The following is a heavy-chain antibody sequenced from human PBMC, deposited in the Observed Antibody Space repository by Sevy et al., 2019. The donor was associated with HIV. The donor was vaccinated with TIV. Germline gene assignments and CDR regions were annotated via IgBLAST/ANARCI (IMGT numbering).Heavy chain of an antibody. CDR1: GGTFSSYA. V-gene: IGHV1-69*01. CDR2: IIPIFATA. CDR3: ARGAPIVVVPAANYYYGMDV. Sequence: ASVKVSCKASGGTFSSYAISWVRQAPGQGLEWMGGIIPIFATANYAQKFQGRVTITADESTSTAYMELSSLRSEDTAVYYCARGAPIVVVPAANYYYGMDVWGQGTTVTVSS. D-gene: IGHD2-2*01. J-gene: IGHJ6*02.